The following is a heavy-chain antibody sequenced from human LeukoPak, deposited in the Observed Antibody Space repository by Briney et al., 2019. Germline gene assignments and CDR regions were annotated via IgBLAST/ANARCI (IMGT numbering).Heavy chain of an antibody. CDR1: GGSIGTYY. CDR2: IYVTGT. V-gene: IGHV4-59*08. D-gene: IGHD3-16*02. Sequence: SYTLSLTGNDPGGSIGTYYWSWIRQSPGKGLEWIGYIYVTGTRYNPYLQSRVTISVDRSRNQFFLKMSSVTAADTAVYYCARHIGGGIEDMDVWGKGTKVIVSS. J-gene: IGHJ6*03. CDR3: ARHIGGGIEDMDV.